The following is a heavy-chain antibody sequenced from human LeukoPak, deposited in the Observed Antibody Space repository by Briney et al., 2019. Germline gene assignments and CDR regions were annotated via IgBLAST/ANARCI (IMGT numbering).Heavy chain of an antibody. CDR3: ARDFTRGVIRFFDY. V-gene: IGHV4-59*01. CDR2: MDYSGRT. CDR1: GGSTSIYY. J-gene: IGHJ4*02. Sequence: SGTLSLTCTVTGGSTSIYYWSWSRQPPGKGLEWIGYMDYSGRTNYNPSLKSRVTISVDTSKNQFSLKLSSVTAADTAVYYCARDFTRGVIRFFDYWGQGTLVTVSS. D-gene: IGHD3-10*01.